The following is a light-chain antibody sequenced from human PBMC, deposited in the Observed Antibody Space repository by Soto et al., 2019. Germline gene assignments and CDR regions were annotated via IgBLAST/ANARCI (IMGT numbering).Light chain of an antibody. CDR3: QQYGITPLT. CDR2: DAS. CDR1: QSVRSNS. J-gene: IGKJ4*01. Sequence: EIVLTQSPDTLSLSPGERATLSCRASQSVRSNSLAWYPQKPGQAPRFLIYDASSRATGIPDRFSGSGSGTDFTLTISRLEPVYFAVYYCQQYGITPLTVGGGTNEEI. V-gene: IGKV3-20*01.